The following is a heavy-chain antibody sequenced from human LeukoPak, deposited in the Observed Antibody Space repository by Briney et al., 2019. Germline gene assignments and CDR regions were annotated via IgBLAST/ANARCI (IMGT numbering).Heavy chain of an antibody. J-gene: IGHJ4*02. V-gene: IGHV4-39*07. Sequence: SETLSLTCTVSSGSISTSNYYWGWVRQPPGKALEWIGNIFYSGSTYYSPSPKSRVTISLDTSRNQFSLKLNSVTAADTAVYYCARVTVDTAIVTLDYWGQGTLVTVSS. D-gene: IGHD5-18*01. CDR1: SGSISTSNYY. CDR3: ARVTVDTAIVTLDY. CDR2: IFYSGST.